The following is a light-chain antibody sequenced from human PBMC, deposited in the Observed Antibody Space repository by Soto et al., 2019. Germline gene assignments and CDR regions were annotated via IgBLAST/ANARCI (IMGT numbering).Light chain of an antibody. CDR2: DVS. J-gene: IGLJ1*01. V-gene: IGLV2-14*01. CDR1: SSDVGAHNY. Sequence: QSALTQPASVSGSPGQSITMSGTGTSSDVGAHNYVSWYQQHPGKAPRLMIYDVSNRPSGVSNRFSGSKSGNTASLSISGLQAEDEADYYCKSYRGSNYVFGTGTKLTVL. CDR3: KSYRGSNYV.